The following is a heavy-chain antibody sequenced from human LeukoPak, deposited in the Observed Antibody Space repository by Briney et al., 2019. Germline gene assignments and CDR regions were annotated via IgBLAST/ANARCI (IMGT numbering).Heavy chain of an antibody. CDR2: SYYRGST. D-gene: IGHD6-19*01. V-gene: IGHV4-39*01. Sequence: SECPSPSCTFPGRSIRGSSYYWGWIRPPLGNGLEWIGSSYYRGSTYYNPSLQSGVTISVDTSQNQVCLNLSSVTAADTAVYSSARRRGYSSGSSASWSDPRGQGTLVTASS. CDR1: GRSIRGSSYY. J-gene: IGHJ5*02. CDR3: ARRRGYSSGSSASWSDP.